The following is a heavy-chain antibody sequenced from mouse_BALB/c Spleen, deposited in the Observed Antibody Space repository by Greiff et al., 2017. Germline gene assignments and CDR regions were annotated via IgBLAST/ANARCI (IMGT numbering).Heavy chain of an antibody. D-gene: IGHD2-1*01. V-gene: IGHV1-4*02. CDR1: GYTFTSYT. CDR2: INPSSGYT. Sequence: QVQLKQSAAELARPGASVKMSCKASGYTFTSYTMHWVKQRPGQGLEWIGYINPSSGYTEYNQKFKDKTTLTADKSSSTAYMQLSSLTSEDSAVYYCAIYYGNYGIAYWGQGTLVTVSA. CDR3: AIYYGNYGIAY. J-gene: IGHJ3*01.